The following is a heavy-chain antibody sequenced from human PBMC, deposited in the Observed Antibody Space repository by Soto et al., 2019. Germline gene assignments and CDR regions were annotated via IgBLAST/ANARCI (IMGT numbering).Heavy chain of an antibody. CDR3: ARVGQRRITIFGVPGFGMDV. V-gene: IGHV3-48*02. J-gene: IGHJ6*02. CDR2: ISSSSSTI. D-gene: IGHD3-3*01. Sequence: PVGSLRLSCAASGFTFSSYSMNWVRQAPGKGLEWVSYISSSSSTIYYADSVKGRFTISRDNAKNSLYLQMNSLRDEDTAVYYCARVGQRRITIFGVPGFGMDVWGQGTTVTVSS. CDR1: GFTFSSYS.